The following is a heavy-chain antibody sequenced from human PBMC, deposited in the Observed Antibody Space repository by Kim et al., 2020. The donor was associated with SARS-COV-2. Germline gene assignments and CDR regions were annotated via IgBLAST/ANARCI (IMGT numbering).Heavy chain of an antibody. J-gene: IGHJ6*02. Sequence: GGSLRLSCAASGFTFSSYGMHWVRQAPGKGLEWVAVIWYDGSNKYYADSVKGRFTISRDNSKNTLYLQMNSLRAEDTAVYHCARSLVYYGMDVWGQGTTVTVSS. CDR1: GFTFSSYG. D-gene: IGHD2-2*01. CDR3: ARSLVYYGMDV. CDR2: IWYDGSNK. V-gene: IGHV3-33*01.